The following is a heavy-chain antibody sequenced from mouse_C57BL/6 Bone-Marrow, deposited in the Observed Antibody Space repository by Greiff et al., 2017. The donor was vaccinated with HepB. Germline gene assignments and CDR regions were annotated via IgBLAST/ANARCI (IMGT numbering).Heavy chain of an antibody. V-gene: IGHV14-1*01. CDR2: IDPEDGDT. Sequence: EVQLQQSGAELVRPGASVKLSCTASGFNIKDYYMHWVKQRPEQGLEWIGRIDPEDGDTEYAPKFQGKATMTAEQSSNTAYLQLSSLTSEDTAVYYCTSYYSNYAGDYWGQGTTLTVSS. D-gene: IGHD2-5*01. CDR3: TSYYSNYAGDY. J-gene: IGHJ2*01. CDR1: GFNIKDYY.